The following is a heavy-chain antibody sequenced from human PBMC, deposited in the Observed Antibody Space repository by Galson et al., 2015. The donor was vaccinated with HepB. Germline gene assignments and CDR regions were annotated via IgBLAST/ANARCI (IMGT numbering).Heavy chain of an antibody. V-gene: IGHV3-30*18. D-gene: IGHD3-16*01. CDR2: ISYDGSNK. CDR1: GFTFSSYG. J-gene: IGHJ2*01. CDR3: ANSFKGSRGLGWYFDL. Sequence: SLRLSCAASGFTFSSYGMHWVRQAPGKGLEWVAVISYDGSNKYYADSVKGRFTISRDNSKNTLYLQMNSLRAEDTAVYYCANSFKGSRGLGWYFDLWGRGTLVTVSS.